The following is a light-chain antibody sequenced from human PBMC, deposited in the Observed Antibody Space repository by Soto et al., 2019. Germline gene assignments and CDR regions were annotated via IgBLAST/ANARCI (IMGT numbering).Light chain of an antibody. CDR1: SSDVGGYNF. J-gene: IGLJ1*01. CDR2: EVT. Sequence: QSVLTQPASVSGSPGQSITISCTGTSSDVGGYNFVSWYRHHPGKAPKLIIYEVTHRPSGVSNRFSGSKSGNTASLTISGLQAEDEADFYCSSYSSSSTLYVFGTGTKLTVL. V-gene: IGLV2-14*01. CDR3: SSYSSSSTLYV.